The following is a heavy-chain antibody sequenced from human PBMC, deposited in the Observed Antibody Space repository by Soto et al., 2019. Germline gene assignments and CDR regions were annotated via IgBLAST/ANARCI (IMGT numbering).Heavy chain of an antibody. CDR1: GFTFSSYW. V-gene: IGHV3-7*03. Sequence: GWSLRLSFAFSGFTFSSYWMSWVLQAPGKGLEWVANIKQDGSEKYYVDSVKGRFTISRDNAKNSLYLQMNSLRAEDMAVYYCARDQTPYCSSISCSKYGMDVWGQGTTVTVSS. D-gene: IGHD2-2*01. CDR3: ARDQTPYCSSISCSKYGMDV. J-gene: IGHJ6*02. CDR2: IKQDGSEK.